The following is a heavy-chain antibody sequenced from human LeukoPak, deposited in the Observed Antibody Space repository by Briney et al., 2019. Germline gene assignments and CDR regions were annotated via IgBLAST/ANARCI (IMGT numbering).Heavy chain of an antibody. J-gene: IGHJ3*02. D-gene: IGHD3-22*01. Sequence: ASVKVSCKASGYTFTSYYMHWVRQAPGQGREWMGIINPSGGSTSYAQKFQGRVTMTRDTSTSTVYMELSSLRSEDTAVYYCARVYFSPPSYYYDSSGYYEGAFDIWGQGTMVTVSS. CDR3: ARVYFSPPSYYYDSSGYYEGAFDI. CDR1: GYTFTSYY. CDR2: INPSGGST. V-gene: IGHV1-46*03.